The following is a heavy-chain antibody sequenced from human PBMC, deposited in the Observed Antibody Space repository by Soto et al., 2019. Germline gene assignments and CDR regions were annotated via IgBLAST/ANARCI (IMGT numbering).Heavy chain of an antibody. D-gene: IGHD2-8*02. CDR3: ARDKITGLFDY. J-gene: IGHJ4*02. CDR1: GGSFSGYY. Sequence: LSLTCAVYGGSFSGYYWTWIRQPPGTGLEWIGEINHSGSTNYNPSLKSRVTISVDTSKNQFSLKLTSVTAADTAVYYCARDKITGLFDYLGQGTPVTVTS. V-gene: IGHV4-34*01. CDR2: INHSGST.